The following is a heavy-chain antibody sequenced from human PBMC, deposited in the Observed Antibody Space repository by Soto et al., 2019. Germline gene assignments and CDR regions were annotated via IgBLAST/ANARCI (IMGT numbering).Heavy chain of an antibody. Sequence: TLSLTCTVSGGSISSGGYYWSWIRQHPGKGLEWIGYIYYSGSTYYNPSLKSRVTISVDTSKNQFSLKLSSVTAADTAVYYCARETTGFRVVSNWFDSWGQGTLVTVSS. J-gene: IGHJ5*01. CDR2: IYYSGST. CDR3: ARETTGFRVVSNWFDS. D-gene: IGHD3-3*01. CDR1: GGSISSGGYY. V-gene: IGHV4-31*03.